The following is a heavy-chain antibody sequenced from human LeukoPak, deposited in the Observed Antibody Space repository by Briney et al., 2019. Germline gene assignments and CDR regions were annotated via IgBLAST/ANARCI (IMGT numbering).Heavy chain of an antibody. D-gene: IGHD5-18*01. Sequence: GGSLRLSRAASGLTFSSYAMSWIRQPPGKGLEWLSAITGSGDSTYYADSVKGRITISRDNSENTLFLQMNSLTAEDTAIYYCARQSGEQLYDTFDFWGRGTLVTVSS. CDR1: GLTFSSYA. J-gene: IGHJ3*01. V-gene: IGHV3-23*01. CDR3: ARQSGEQLYDTFDF. CDR2: ITGSGDST.